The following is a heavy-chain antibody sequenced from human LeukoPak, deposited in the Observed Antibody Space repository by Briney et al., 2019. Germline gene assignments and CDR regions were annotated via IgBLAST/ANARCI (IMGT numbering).Heavy chain of an antibody. CDR2: MNPSSGNT. V-gene: IGHV1-8*02. J-gene: IGHJ6*02. D-gene: IGHD3-22*01. CDR1: GYTFTSYY. Sequence: ASVKVSCKASGYTFTSYYMHWVRQATGQGLEWLGWMNPSSGNTGYAQKFQGRVTMTRDTSISTAYMELSSLRSEDTAVYYCARVAYYYDSAGLYLNYFYGMDVWGQGTTATVSS. CDR3: ARVAYYYDSAGLYLNYFYGMDV.